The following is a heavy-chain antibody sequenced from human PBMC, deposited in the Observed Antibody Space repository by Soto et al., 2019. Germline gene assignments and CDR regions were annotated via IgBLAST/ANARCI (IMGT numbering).Heavy chain of an antibody. V-gene: IGHV1-69*01. J-gene: IGHJ6*02. D-gene: IGHD3-22*01. CDR2: IIPVFGLV. CDR1: GGTPSNSA. CDR3: AGGRIVVVGSRAYYGMDV. Sequence: QVHLLLQSGAEVKKPGSSVKVSCKASGGTPSNSAISWVRQAPGQGLEWMGGIIPVFGLVKYAQNFQGRVTNTADESTNTAYMELSSLRPEDTAVYYCAGGRIVVVGSRAYYGMDVWGQGPTVTVSS.